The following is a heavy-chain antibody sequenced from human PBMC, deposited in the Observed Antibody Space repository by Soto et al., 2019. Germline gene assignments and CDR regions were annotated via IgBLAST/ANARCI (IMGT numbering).Heavy chain of an antibody. CDR1: GFTFSSYS. J-gene: IGHJ4*02. CDR3: ARDLNYYDSSGYYYYFDY. D-gene: IGHD3-22*01. V-gene: IGHV3-21*01. Sequence: PGGSLRLSCAASGFTFSSYSMNWVRQAPGKGLEWVSSISSSSSYIYYADSVKGRFTISRDNAKNSLYLQMNSLRAEDTAVYYCARDLNYYDSSGYYYYFDYWGQGTLVTVSS. CDR2: ISSSSSYI.